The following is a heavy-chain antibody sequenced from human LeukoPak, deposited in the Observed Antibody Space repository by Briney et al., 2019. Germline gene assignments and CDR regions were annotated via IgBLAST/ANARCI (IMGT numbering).Heavy chain of an antibody. CDR3: ARDPQSDLGCFDY. V-gene: IGHV3-11*05. D-gene: IGHD2-21*02. Sequence: PGGSLRLSCAASGFTFSDYYMSWIRRAPGKGLEWVSYISISSSYTNYADSVKGRFTISRDNAKNSLYLQMNSLRAEDTAVYYCARDPQSDLGCFDYWGQGTLVTVSS. CDR1: GFTFSDYY. CDR2: ISISSSYT. J-gene: IGHJ4*02.